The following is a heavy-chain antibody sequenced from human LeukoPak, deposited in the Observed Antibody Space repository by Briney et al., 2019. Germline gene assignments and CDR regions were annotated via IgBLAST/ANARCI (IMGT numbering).Heavy chain of an antibody. CDR2: IDPSDSYT. V-gene: IGHV5-10-1*01. CDR3: ASQPISLVFGSAFDI. D-gene: IGHD3-10*01. Sequence: GESLRISCKGSGYSFTSYWISWVRQMPGKGLEWMGRIDPSDSYTNYSPSFQGHVTISADKSISTAYLQWSSLKASDTAMYYCASQPISLVFGSAFDIWGQGTMVTVSS. CDR1: GYSFTSYW. J-gene: IGHJ3*02.